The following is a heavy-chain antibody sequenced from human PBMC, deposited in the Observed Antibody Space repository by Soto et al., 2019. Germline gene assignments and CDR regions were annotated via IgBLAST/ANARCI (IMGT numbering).Heavy chain of an antibody. J-gene: IGHJ6*02. CDR2: FDPEDGET. D-gene: IGHD3-9*01. CDR1: GYTLTELS. CDR3: ATADILAGGDYYGMDV. Sequence: QVQLVQSGAEVKKPGASVKVSCKVTGYTLTELSMHWVRQAPGKGLEWMGGFDPEDGETIYAQKFQGRVTMTEDTSTDTAYMQLSSLRSEDTAVYYCATADILAGGDYYGMDVWGQGTTVTVSS. V-gene: IGHV1-24*01.